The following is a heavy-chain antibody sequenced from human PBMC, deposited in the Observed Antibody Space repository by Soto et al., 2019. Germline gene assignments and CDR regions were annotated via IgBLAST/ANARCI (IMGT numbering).Heavy chain of an antibody. CDR3: ASGGMDV. Sequence: EVQLLESGGGLVQPGGSLRLSCAASGFTFSSYAMSWVRQAPGKGLEWVSALRGSGGSTYYADSVKGRFTISRDNSKNTLYLQMNSLRADDTAVDYCASGGMDVWGQGTTVTVAS. CDR1: GFTFSSYA. CDR2: LRGSGGST. J-gene: IGHJ6*02. V-gene: IGHV3-23*01.